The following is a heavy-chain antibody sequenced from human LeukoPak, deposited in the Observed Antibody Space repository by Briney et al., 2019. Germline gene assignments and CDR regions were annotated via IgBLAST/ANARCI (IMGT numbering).Heavy chain of an antibody. CDR2: ISGSGGST. CDR1: GLTVTNAW. Sequence: GGSLRLSCSASGLTVTNAWMNWVRQAPGEGLDWVSAISGSGGSTYYADSVKGRFTISRDNSKNTLYLQMNSLRAEDTAVYYCAKRATIHMVRGPSAWFDPWGQGTLVTVSS. D-gene: IGHD3-10*01. V-gene: IGHV3-23*01. J-gene: IGHJ5*02. CDR3: AKRATIHMVRGPSAWFDP.